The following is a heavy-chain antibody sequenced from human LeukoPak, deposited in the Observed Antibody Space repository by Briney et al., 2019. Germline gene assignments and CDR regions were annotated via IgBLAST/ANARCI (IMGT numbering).Heavy chain of an antibody. CDR3: ARLLLYYYDSSGYYHDAFDI. V-gene: IGHV4-39*01. CDR1: GGSISSSSYY. J-gene: IGHJ3*02. D-gene: IGHD3-22*01. Sequence: PSETLSLTCTVSGGSISSSSYYWGWIRQLPGKGLEWIGSIYYSGSTYYNPSLKSRVTISVDTSKNQFSLKLSSVTAADTAVYYCARLLLYYYDSSGYYHDAFDIWGLGTMVTVSS. CDR2: IYYSGST.